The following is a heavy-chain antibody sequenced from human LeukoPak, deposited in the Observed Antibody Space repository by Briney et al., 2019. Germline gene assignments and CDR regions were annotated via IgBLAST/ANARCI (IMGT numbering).Heavy chain of an antibody. Sequence: ASVKVSCKASGYTFTSYYMHWVRQALGQGLEWMGIINPRGGSASSAQKFQGRVTLTRDTSTSTVYMELNSLRSEDTAVYYCARDYHGSGSLTTFDYWGQGTLVTVSS. CDR2: INPRGGSA. CDR1: GYTFTSYY. J-gene: IGHJ4*02. CDR3: ARDYHGSGSLTTFDY. V-gene: IGHV1-46*01. D-gene: IGHD3-10*01.